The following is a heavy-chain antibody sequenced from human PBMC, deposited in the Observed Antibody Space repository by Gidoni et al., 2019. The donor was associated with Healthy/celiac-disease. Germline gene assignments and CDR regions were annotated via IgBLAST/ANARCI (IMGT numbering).Heavy chain of an antibody. CDR2: IIPIFGTA. V-gene: IGHV1-69*01. CDR1: GGRFSSYA. CDR3: ARLVGYCSSTSCSDY. D-gene: IGHD2-2*01. Sequence: QLPLVQSGSEVKKPGCSVKGSCKSAGGRFSSYAISWVRQAPGQGLEWMGGIIPIFGTANYAQKFQGRVTITADESTSTAYMELSSLRSEDTAVYYCARLVGYCSSTSCSDYWGQGTLVTVSS. J-gene: IGHJ4*02.